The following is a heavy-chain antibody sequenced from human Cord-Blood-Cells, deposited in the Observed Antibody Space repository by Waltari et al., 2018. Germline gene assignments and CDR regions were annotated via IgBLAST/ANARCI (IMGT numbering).Heavy chain of an antibody. D-gene: IGHD7-27*01. Sequence: QVQLVQSGAAVKKPGASVKVSCKASGYTFTSYALHRVRQAPGQRLEWMGWINAGNGNTKYSQKFQGRVTITRDTSASTAYMELSSLRSEDTAVYYCARVRQTGDPFDYWGQGTLVTVSS. CDR1: GYTFTSYA. V-gene: IGHV1-3*01. CDR3: ARVRQTGDPFDY. J-gene: IGHJ4*02. CDR2: INAGNGNT.